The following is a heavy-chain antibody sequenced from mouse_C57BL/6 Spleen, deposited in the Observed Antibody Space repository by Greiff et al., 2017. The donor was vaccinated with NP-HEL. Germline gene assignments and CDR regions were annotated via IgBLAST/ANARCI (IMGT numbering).Heavy chain of an antibody. Sequence: EVQLVESGGDLVKPGGSLKLSCAASGFTFSSYGMSWVRQTPDKRLEWVATISSGGSYTYYPDSVKGRFTISRDNAKNTLYLQMSSLKSEDTAMYYCARRETLYFDYWGQGTTLTVSS. CDR2: ISSGGSYT. V-gene: IGHV5-6*01. CDR3: ARRETLYFDY. CDR1: GFTFSSYG. J-gene: IGHJ2*01.